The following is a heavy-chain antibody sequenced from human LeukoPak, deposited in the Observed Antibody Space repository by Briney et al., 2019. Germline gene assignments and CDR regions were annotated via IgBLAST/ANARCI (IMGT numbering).Heavy chain of an antibody. Sequence: PSETLSLTCAVYGGSFSGYYWSWIRQPPGKGLEWIGEINHSGSTNYNPSLKSRVTISVDTSKSQFSLKLSSVTAADTAVYYCARALSTMIVVVTAYFDYWGQGTLVTVSS. CDR1: GGSFSGYY. V-gene: IGHV4-34*01. CDR2: INHSGST. D-gene: IGHD3-22*01. CDR3: ARALSTMIVVVTAYFDY. J-gene: IGHJ4*02.